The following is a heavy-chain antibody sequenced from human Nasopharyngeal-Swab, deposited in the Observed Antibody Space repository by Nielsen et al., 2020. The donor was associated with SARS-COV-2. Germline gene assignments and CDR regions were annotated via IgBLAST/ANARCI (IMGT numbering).Heavy chain of an antibody. CDR1: GGSISSYY. V-gene: IGHV4-59*01. Sequence: SETLSLTCTVSGGSISSYYWSWIRQPPGKGLEWIGYIYYSGSTNYNPSLKSRVTISVDTSKNQFSLKLSSVTAADTAVYYCARATSGSYYPFDYWGQGTQVTVSS. D-gene: IGHD1-26*01. CDR2: IYYSGST. CDR3: ARATSGSYYPFDY. J-gene: IGHJ4*02.